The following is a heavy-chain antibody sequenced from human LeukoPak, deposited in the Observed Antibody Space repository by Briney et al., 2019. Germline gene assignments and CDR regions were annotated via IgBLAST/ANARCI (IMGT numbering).Heavy chain of an antibody. D-gene: IGHD2-8*01. Sequence: ASVKVSCKASGYTFTGCYMHWVRQAPGQGLEWMGWINPNSGGTNYAQKFQGRVTMTRDTSISTAYMELSRLRSDDTAVYYCARGLDCTNGVCYTPSRFDPWGQGTLVTVSS. CDR1: GYTFTGCY. CDR2: INPNSGGT. CDR3: ARGLDCTNGVCYTPSRFDP. V-gene: IGHV1-2*02. J-gene: IGHJ5*02.